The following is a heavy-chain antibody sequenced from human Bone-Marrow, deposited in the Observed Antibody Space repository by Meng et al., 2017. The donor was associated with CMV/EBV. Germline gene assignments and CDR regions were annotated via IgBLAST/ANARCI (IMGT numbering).Heavy chain of an antibody. J-gene: IGHJ4*02. CDR2: ISAYNGNT. Sequence: ASVKVSCKASGYTFTSYGISWVRQAPGQGLEWMGWISAYNGNTNYAQKLQGRVTMTTDTSTSTAYMELSRLRSDDTAVYYCARSITGTDFDYWGQGTLVTVAS. CDR1: GYTFTSYG. CDR3: ARSITGTDFDY. V-gene: IGHV1-18*01. D-gene: IGHD1-20*01.